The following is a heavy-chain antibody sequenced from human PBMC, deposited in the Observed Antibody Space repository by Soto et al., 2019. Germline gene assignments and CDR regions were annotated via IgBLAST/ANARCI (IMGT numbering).Heavy chain of an antibody. V-gene: IGHV1-2*02. CDR3: ARDLDSGGKYWYFDV. Sequence: ASVKVSCKASGYTFTVYYMHWVRQAPGQGLEWMGWINPKSGGTMYPQKFQGRVTMTWDTSISTAYMELRGLRSDDTAVYYCARDLDSGGKYWYFDVWGRGTLVTVSS. D-gene: IGHD4-17*01. CDR1: GYTFTVYY. CDR2: INPKSGGT. J-gene: IGHJ2*01.